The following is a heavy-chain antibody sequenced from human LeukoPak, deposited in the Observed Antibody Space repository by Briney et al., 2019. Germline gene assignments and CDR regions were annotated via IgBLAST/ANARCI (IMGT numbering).Heavy chain of an antibody. J-gene: IGHJ3*02. CDR1: GFTFSSYS. CDR2: ISSSSSTI. V-gene: IGHV3-48*01. Sequence: GGSLRLSCAASGFTFSSYSMNWVRQAPGKGLEWVSYISSSSSTIYYADSVKGRFTISRDNAKNSLYLQMNSLSAEDTAVYYCARVAGGAFDIWGQGTMVTVSS. CDR3: ARVAGGAFDI.